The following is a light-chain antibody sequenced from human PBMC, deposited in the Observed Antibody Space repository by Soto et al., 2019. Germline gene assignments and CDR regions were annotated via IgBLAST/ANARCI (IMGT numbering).Light chain of an antibody. Sequence: EIVLTQSPGTLSLSPGERATLSCRASQSVSSSYLAWYQQNPGQAPRLLIYGASSRATGIPDRFSGSGSGTDFTLTISRLEPEDCAVDYCQQYGSSFGPGTKVDIK. CDR3: QQYGSS. CDR2: GAS. V-gene: IGKV3-20*01. J-gene: IGKJ3*01. CDR1: QSVSSSY.